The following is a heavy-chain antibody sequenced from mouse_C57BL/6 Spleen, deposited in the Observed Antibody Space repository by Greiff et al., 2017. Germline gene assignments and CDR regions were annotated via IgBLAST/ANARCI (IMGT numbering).Heavy chain of an antibody. J-gene: IGHJ4*01. Sequence: VQLQQSGAELVKPGASVKISCKASGYAFSSYWMNWVKQRPGKGLEWIGQIYPGDGDTNYNGKFKGKATLTADKSSSTAYMQLSSLTSEDSAVYFGARGGYGSVPYYAMGYWGQGTSVTVSS. CDR2: IYPGDGDT. V-gene: IGHV1-80*01. CDR3: ARGGYGSVPYYAMGY. CDR1: GYAFSSYW. D-gene: IGHD1-1*01.